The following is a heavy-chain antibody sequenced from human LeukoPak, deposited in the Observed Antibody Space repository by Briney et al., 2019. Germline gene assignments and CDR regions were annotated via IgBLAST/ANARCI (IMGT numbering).Heavy chain of an antibody. CDR3: ARVDQGYYDSSGYHY. V-gene: IGHV1-46*01. Sequence: ASVKVSCKASGYTFTSYYMHWVRQAPGQGLEWMGIINPSGGSTSYAQKFQGRVTMTRDTSTSTVYMELSSLRSEDTAVYYCARVDQGYYDSSGYHYWGQGTLVTVSS. D-gene: IGHD3-22*01. CDR2: INPSGGST. J-gene: IGHJ4*02. CDR1: GYTFTSYY.